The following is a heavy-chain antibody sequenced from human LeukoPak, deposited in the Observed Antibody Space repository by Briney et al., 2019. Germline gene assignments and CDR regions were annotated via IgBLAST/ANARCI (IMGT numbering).Heavy chain of an antibody. V-gene: IGHV3-15*01. CDR1: GFTFSSYS. D-gene: IGHD6-13*01. J-gene: IGHJ1*01. Sequence: GGSLRLSCAASGFTFSSYSMNWVRQAPGKGLEWVGRIKSKTDGGTTDYAAPVKGRFTISRDDSKNTLYLQMNSLKTEDTAVYYCTTVGIAAAGMLKYFQHWGQGTLVTVSS. CDR3: TTVGIAAAGMLKYFQH. CDR2: IKSKTDGGTT.